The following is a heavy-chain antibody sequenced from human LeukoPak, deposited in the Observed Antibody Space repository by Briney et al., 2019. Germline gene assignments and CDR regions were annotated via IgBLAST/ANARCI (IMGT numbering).Heavy chain of an antibody. D-gene: IGHD6-19*01. Sequence: GGSLRLSCTASGFTFGDYAMRWFRQAPGKGLEWVGFIRSKAYGGTTEYAAPVKGRFTISRDDSKNIAYLQMNSLKTEDTAVYYCTSIAVAYWGQGTLVTVSS. CDR2: IRSKAYGGTT. V-gene: IGHV3-49*03. CDR1: GFTFGDYA. J-gene: IGHJ4*02. CDR3: TSIAVAY.